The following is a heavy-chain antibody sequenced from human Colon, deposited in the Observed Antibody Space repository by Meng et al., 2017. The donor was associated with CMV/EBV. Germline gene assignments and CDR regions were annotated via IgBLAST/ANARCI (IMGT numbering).Heavy chain of an antibody. V-gene: IGHV1-2*02. CDR2: INPNSGGT. CDR3: ARVVCSTTSCYWGYYYYGMDV. CDR1: GYIFTGYY. Sequence: ASVKVSCKASGYIFTGYYMHWVRQAPGQGLEWMGWINPNSGGTNYAQKFQGRVTMTRDTSISTAYMELSRLRSDDTAVYYCARVVCSTTSCYWGYYYYGMDVWGQGTTVTVSS. D-gene: IGHD2-2*01. J-gene: IGHJ6*02.